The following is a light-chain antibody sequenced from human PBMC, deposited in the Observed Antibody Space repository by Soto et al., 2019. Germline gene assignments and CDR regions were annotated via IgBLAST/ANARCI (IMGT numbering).Light chain of an antibody. Sequence: EIVLTQSPGTLSLSPGERATLSCRASQSVSSSSLAWYQQKPGQAPRLLIYGASTRATGIPDRFSGSGSGTDFTLTISNLQSEDFAIYYCQQYNLWPRTFGQGTKVDIK. CDR2: GAS. CDR3: QQYNLWPRT. CDR1: QSVSSSS. J-gene: IGKJ1*01. V-gene: IGKV3-20*01.